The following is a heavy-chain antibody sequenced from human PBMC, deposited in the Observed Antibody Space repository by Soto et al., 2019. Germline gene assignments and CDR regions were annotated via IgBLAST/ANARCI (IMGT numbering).Heavy chain of an antibody. V-gene: IGHV3-7*01. Sequence: GGSLRLSCAASGFTFSSYWMSWVRQAPGKGLEWVANIKQDGSEKYYVDSVKGRFTISRDNAKNSLYLQMNSLRAEDTAVYYCARGTYDILTGYWFDYWGQGTLVTVSS. CDR1: GFTFSSYW. D-gene: IGHD3-9*01. J-gene: IGHJ4*02. CDR2: IKQDGSEK. CDR3: ARGTYDILTGYWFDY.